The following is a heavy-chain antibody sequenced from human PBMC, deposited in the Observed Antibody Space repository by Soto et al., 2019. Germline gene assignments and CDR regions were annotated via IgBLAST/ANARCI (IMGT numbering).Heavy chain of an antibody. CDR2: INHSGST. Sequence: QVQLQQWGAGLLKPSETLSLTCAVYGGSFSGYYWSWIRQPPGKGLEWIGEINHSGSTNYNPSLKSRATILRDTSKTQFPLKLSSVTAAATAVYYCARGIAGQQLVFGPPPYYYYGMDVWGQGTTVTVSS. V-gene: IGHV4-34*01. J-gene: IGHJ6*02. CDR3: ARGIAGQQLVFGPPPYYYYGMDV. CDR1: GGSFSGYY. D-gene: IGHD6-13*01.